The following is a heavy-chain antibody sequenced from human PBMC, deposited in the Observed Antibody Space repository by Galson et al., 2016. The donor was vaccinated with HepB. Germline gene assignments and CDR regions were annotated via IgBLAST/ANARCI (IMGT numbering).Heavy chain of an antibody. V-gene: IGHV3-15*01. Sequence: SLRLSCAASGFNFRAAWMTWIRQPPGKGLERIGRIHSKSDGGATEYSPPVKGRFSLSRDDSRKTLYLQMNSLKRDDTGVYYCVTDLEQSGSYIYWGQGTLVTVFS. D-gene: IGHD1-26*01. J-gene: IGHJ4*02. CDR2: IHSKSDGGAT. CDR3: VTDLEQSGSYIY. CDR1: GFNFRAAW.